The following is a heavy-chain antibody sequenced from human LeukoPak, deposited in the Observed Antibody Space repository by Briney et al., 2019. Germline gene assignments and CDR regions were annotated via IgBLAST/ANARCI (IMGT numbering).Heavy chain of an antibody. V-gene: IGHV3-48*03. CDR2: ISSSGSTI. CDR1: GFTFSSYE. Sequence: GGSLRLSCAASGFTFSSYEMNWVRQAPGKGLEWVSYISSSGSTIYYADSVKGRFTISRDNAKNSLYLQMNSLRAEDTAVYYCACYGRIDYYYYMDVWGKGTTVTISS. CDR3: ACYGRIDYYYYMDV. D-gene: IGHD2-2*01. J-gene: IGHJ6*03.